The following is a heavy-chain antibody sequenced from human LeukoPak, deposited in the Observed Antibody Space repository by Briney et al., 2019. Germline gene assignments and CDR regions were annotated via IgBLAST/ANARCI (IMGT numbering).Heavy chain of an antibody. J-gene: IGHJ5*02. V-gene: IGHV4-4*07. CDR1: GGSISSYY. Sequence: SETLSLTCTVSGGSISSYYWSWIRQPAGKGLEWIGRIYSSGSTNYNPSPKSRVTMSVDTSKNQFSLRLSSVTAADTAVYYCARVGSSGWYTWFDPWGQGTLVTVSS. CDR2: IYSSGST. D-gene: IGHD6-19*01. CDR3: ARVGSSGWYTWFDP.